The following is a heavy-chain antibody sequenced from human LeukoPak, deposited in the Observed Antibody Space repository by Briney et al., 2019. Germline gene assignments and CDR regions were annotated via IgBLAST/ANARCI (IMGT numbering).Heavy chain of an antibody. CDR3: ARGSRPTTTVVYSDY. J-gene: IGHJ4*02. CDR1: GGSIISYY. V-gene: IGHV4-59*01. Sequence: SETLSLICTVSGGSIISYYWNWIRQPPGKGLEWIGYIYYTGSTNYNPSLKSRVTISVHTSKNQFSLKLSSVTAADTAVYYCARGSRPTTTVVYSDYWGRGTLVAVSS. CDR2: IYYTGST. D-gene: IGHD4-23*01.